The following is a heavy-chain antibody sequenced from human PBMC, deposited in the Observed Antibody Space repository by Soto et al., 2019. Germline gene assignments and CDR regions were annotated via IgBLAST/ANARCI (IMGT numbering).Heavy chain of an antibody. CDR2: IYYSGST. J-gene: IGHJ4*02. CDR3: ARRDFWSGENRIDY. D-gene: IGHD3-3*01. Sequence: QLQLQESGPGLVKPSETLSLTCTVSGGSISSSSYYWGWIRQPPGKGLEWIGSIYYSGSTYYNPSLKSRVTISVDTSKNPFSLKLSSVTAADTAVYYCARRDFWSGENRIDYWGQGTLVTVSS. V-gene: IGHV4-39*01. CDR1: GGSISSSSYY.